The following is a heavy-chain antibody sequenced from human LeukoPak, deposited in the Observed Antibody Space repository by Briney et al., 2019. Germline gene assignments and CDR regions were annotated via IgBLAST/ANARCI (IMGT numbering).Heavy chain of an antibody. Sequence: SETLSLTCTVAGGSISGYFWTWIRQPPGKGLEWIGYIYYSGNTNYNPSLKSRVTISVDTSKNQFSLKLSSVTAADTAVYYCAREIWDIVVVPAASFYYYYYMDVWGKGTTVTIS. D-gene: IGHD2-2*01. J-gene: IGHJ6*03. CDR2: IYYSGNT. V-gene: IGHV4-59*01. CDR3: AREIWDIVVVPAASFYYYYYMDV. CDR1: GGSISGYF.